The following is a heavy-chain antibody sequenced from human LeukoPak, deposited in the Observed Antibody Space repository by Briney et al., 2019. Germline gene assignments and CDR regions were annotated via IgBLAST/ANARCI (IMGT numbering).Heavy chain of an antibody. CDR2: LYYNRGA. D-gene: IGHD2-2*01. V-gene: IGHV4-59*01. J-gene: IGHJ4*02. Sequence: PSETLSLTCTVSGGSISGYYWSWSRQAPGKGVEWIGNLYYNRGAWFKSSLKSRVTTSVDTSKNEFSLKLSSVTAADTAVYYCARVAHCSSTTCYQGIFDYWGQGTLVTVSS. CDR1: GGSISGYY. CDR3: ARVAHCSSTTCYQGIFDY.